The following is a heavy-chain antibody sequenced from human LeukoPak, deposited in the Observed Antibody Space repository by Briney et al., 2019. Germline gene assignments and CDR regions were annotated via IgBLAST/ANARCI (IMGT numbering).Heavy chain of an antibody. Sequence: SETLSLTCAVYGGSFSGYHWSWIRQPPGKGLEWIGEINHSGSTNYNPSLKSRVTISVDTSKNQFSLKLSSVTAADTAVYYCAREGSITGTRGGYYFDYWGQGTLVTVSS. CDR3: AREGSITGTRGGYYFDY. CDR2: INHSGST. J-gene: IGHJ4*02. V-gene: IGHV4-34*01. D-gene: IGHD1-20*01. CDR1: GGSFSGYH.